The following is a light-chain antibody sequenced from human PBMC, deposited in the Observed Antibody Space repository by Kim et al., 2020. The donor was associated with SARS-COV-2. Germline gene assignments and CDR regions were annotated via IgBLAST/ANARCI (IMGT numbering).Light chain of an antibody. J-gene: IGKJ2*01. CDR2: GAS. Sequence: SPGERATLSCRASQSIGTHLAWYQQTPGQAPRLLIFGASTRATGIPARFSCSGSGTDFTLTISSLQSEDFAVYYCQVYNNWPPMYTFGQGTKLEI. CDR1: QSIGTH. V-gene: IGKV3-15*01. CDR3: QVYNNWPPMYT.